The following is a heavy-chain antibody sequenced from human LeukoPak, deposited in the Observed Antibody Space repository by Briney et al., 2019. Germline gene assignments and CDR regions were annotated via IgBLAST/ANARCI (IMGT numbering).Heavy chain of an antibody. D-gene: IGHD4-11*01. Sequence: PGGSLRLSCAASGFTFSYYHMNWIRQAPGMGLEWVSYISSGGTIYYADSVKGRFTISRDNAKNSLYLQMNGLRVEDTAVYYCARHFSIVTSPYPDYWGQGTLVTVSS. CDR3: ARHFSIVTSPYPDY. CDR2: ISSGGTI. CDR1: GFTFSYYH. J-gene: IGHJ4*02. V-gene: IGHV3-69-1*02.